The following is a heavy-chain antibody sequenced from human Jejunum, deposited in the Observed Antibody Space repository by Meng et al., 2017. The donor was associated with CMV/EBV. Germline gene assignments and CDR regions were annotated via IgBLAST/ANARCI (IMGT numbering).Heavy chain of an antibody. V-gene: IGHV3-30*04. Sequence: GFTFHSYAIHWVRQAPGKGLEWVAIISSDGTKKDYADSVKGRFTISRDNSKNMIYVQMISLRPEDTAVYYCARDLESEQRDYGLDVWGQGTTVTVSS. J-gene: IGHJ6*02. CDR2: ISSDGTKK. D-gene: IGHD3-3*01. CDR1: GFTFHSYA. CDR3: ARDLESEQRDYGLDV.